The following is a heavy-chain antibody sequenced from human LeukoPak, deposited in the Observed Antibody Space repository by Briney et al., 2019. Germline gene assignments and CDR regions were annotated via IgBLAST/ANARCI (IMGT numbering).Heavy chain of an antibody. CDR3: VRDGSAAGTTLPGRNWFDP. CDR1: GYIFTTYY. J-gene: IGHJ5*02. CDR2: INPSGGSS. D-gene: IGHD1-14*01. Sequence: ASVKVSCKASGYIFTTYYLHWVRQAPGQELEWMGMINPSGGSSTSAQKFQGRVTMTRDTSTGTVYMELRSLRYDDTAVYYCVRDGSAAGTTLPGRNWFDPWGQGTLVTVSS. V-gene: IGHV1-46*01.